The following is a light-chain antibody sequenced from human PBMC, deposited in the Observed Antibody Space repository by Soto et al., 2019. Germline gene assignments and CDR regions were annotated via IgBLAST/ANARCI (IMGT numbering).Light chain of an antibody. CDR3: QEFASN. CDR2: GAS. Sequence: EILLTKSPGTLSLSPAEISTLSCRASQSVSNNYLAWYQQKPGQAPRLLIYGASNRATGIPDRFSGSGSGTDFILTINRLEPEDFAVYYCQEFASNFGGGTKVDIK. V-gene: IGKV3-20*01. CDR1: QSVSNNY. J-gene: IGKJ4*01.